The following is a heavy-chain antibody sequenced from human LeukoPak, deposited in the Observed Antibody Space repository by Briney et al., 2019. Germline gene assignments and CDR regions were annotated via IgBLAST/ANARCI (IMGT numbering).Heavy chain of an antibody. CDR2: ISSSGSTI. CDR3: XXXSPNTVTTLQYFDY. D-gene: IGHD4-17*01. J-gene: IGHJ4*02. Sequence: GGSLRLSCAASGFTFSVFELNWVRQAPGKGLEWVSYISSSGSTIYYADSMKGRFTISRDNAKNSLYLQMNSLRAEDTAVYYXXXXSPNTVTTLQYFDYWGQGTLVTVSS. V-gene: IGHV3-48*03. CDR1: GFTFSVFE.